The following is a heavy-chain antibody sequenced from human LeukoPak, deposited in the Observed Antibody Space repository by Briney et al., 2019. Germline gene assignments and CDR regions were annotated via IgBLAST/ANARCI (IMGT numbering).Heavy chain of an antibody. V-gene: IGHV4-4*07. CDR1: GDSISSYY. Sequence: PSETLSLTCTVSGDSISSYYWSWVRQPAGKGLEWIGRIHPSGSTNYNPSLKSRVTLSVDTSKNRFSLKLSSVTAADTAVYYCARGPPPDFDYWGQGTLVTVSS. CDR3: ARGPPPDFDY. J-gene: IGHJ4*02. CDR2: IHPSGST.